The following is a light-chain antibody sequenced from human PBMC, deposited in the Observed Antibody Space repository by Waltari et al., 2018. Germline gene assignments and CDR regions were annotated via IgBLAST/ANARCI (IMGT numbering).Light chain of an antibody. CDR1: QTISGSW. Sequence: EIVFTQSPGSLSLSPGERATLSCRASQTISGSWLTWYQQKPGQAPRLLIYGASSRATAIPDRFSGSGSGTDCTLTISRLEPEDFAVYYCQQYDGSSVTFGGGTKVEIK. J-gene: IGKJ4*01. CDR2: GAS. V-gene: IGKV3-20*01. CDR3: QQYDGSSVT.